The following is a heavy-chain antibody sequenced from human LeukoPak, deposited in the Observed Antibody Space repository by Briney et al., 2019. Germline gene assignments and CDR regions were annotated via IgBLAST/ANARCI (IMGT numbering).Heavy chain of an antibody. CDR3: ARGFDGVAGWFDP. D-gene: IGHD3-9*01. Sequence: PSETLSLTCAVYGGSFSGYYWSWIRQPPGKGLEWIGYISHRGTTKYNLSLKSRVTMSVDTSNNQFSLRMNSVIAADTAIYYCARGFDGVAGWFDPWGQGTLVTVSS. CDR1: GGSFSGYY. V-gene: IGHV4-59*01. J-gene: IGHJ5*02. CDR2: ISHRGTT.